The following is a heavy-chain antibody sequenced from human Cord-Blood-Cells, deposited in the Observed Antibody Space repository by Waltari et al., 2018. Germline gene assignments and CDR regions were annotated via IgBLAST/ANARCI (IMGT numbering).Heavy chain of an antibody. J-gene: IGHJ4*02. CDR3: ARDLTTVEVGFDY. D-gene: IGHD4-4*01. CDR2: INPNSGGT. Sequence: QVQLVQSGAEVKKPGASVKVSCKASGYTFTGYYMHWVRTAPGQGLEWMGWINPNSGGTNYAQKLQGWVTMTRDTSISTAYMELSRLRSDDTAVYYCARDLTTVEVGFDYWGQGTLVTVSS. CDR1: GYTFTGYY. V-gene: IGHV1-2*04.